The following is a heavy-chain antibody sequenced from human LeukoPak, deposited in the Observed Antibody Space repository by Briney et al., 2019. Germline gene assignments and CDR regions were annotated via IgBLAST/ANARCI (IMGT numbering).Heavy chain of an antibody. V-gene: IGHV3-66*01. Sequence: GGSLRLSCAASGFTVSSNYMSWVRQGPGKGLEWVSVIYSGGSTYYADSVKGRFTISRDNSKNTLYLQMNSLRAEDTAVYYCAREPYTIFGVVTSYYYGMDVWGQGTTVTVSS. J-gene: IGHJ6*02. CDR1: GFTVSSNY. CDR2: IYSGGST. CDR3: AREPYTIFGVVTSYYYGMDV. D-gene: IGHD3-3*01.